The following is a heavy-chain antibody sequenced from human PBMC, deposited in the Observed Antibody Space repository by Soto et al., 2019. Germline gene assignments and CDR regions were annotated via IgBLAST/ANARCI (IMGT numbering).Heavy chain of an antibody. D-gene: IGHD2-2*01. Sequence: QVQLQESGPGLVKPSQTLSLTCTVSGGSISSGGYYWSWIRQPPGKGLEWIGYIYYSGSTYYNPSLKSRVTISVDTSKTQFYLKLSSVTAADTDVYYCARSVIQLVPAADDYYYYGMDVWGQGTTVTGSS. CDR1: GGSISSGGYY. V-gene: IGHV4-31*03. CDR2: IYYSGST. CDR3: ARSVIQLVPAADDYYYYGMDV. J-gene: IGHJ6*02.